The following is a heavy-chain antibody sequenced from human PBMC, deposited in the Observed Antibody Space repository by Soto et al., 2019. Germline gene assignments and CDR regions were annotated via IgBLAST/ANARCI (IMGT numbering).Heavy chain of an antibody. J-gene: IGHJ6*03. CDR3: AKGLADIVVVVAAAGGSWYMDV. CDR2: ISGSGGST. D-gene: IGHD2-15*01. Sequence: GESLKISCAASGFTFSSYAMSWVRQAPGKGLEWVSAISGSGGSTYYADSVKGRFTISRDNSKNTLYLQMNSLRAEDTAVYYCAKGLADIVVVVAAAGGSWYMDVWGKGTTVTVSS. CDR1: GFTFSSYA. V-gene: IGHV3-23*01.